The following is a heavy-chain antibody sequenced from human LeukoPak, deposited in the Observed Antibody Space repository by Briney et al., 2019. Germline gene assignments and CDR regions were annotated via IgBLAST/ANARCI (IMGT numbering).Heavy chain of an antibody. J-gene: IGHJ6*02. CDR3: ATTDYGGNSGYYYGMDV. D-gene: IGHD4-17*01. CDR1: GYSFTSYW. Sequence: GESLKISCKGSGYSFTSYWIGWVRQMPGKGLEWMGIIYPGDSDTRYSPSFQGQVTISADKSISTAYLQWSSLKASGTAMYYCATTDYGGNSGYYYGMDVWGQGTTVTVSS. V-gene: IGHV5-51*01. CDR2: IYPGDSDT.